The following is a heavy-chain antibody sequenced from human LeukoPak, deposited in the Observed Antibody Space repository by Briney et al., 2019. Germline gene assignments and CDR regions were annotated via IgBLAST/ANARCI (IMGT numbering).Heavy chain of an antibody. CDR2: ISWNSGSI. CDR1: GFTFDDYA. V-gene: IGHV3-9*01. Sequence: GGSLRLSCAASGFTFDDYAMHWVRQAPGKGMEWVSGISWNSGSIGYADSVKGRFTISRDNAKNSLYLQMNSLRAEDTALYYCAKESPQQLVGKYFDFWGQGTLVTVSS. J-gene: IGHJ4*02. CDR3: AKESPQQLVGKYFDF. D-gene: IGHD6-13*01.